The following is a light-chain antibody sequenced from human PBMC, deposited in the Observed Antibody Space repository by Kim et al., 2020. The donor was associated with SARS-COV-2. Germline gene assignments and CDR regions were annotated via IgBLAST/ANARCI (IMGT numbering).Light chain of an antibody. J-gene: IGKJ2*04. CDR1: HDVSTY. CDR2: AVS. V-gene: IGKV1-8*01. Sequence: FASTGDRVNITCRASHDVSTYLAWYQHKPGKAPNLLMYAVSTLHSGVPSRFRGSGSGTDFTLTISCLQSEDFATYYCQQYYSYPCSFGQGTKLEI. CDR3: QQYYSYPCS.